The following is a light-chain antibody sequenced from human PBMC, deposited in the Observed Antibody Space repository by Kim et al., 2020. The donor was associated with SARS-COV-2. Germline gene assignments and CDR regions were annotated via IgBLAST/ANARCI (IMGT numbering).Light chain of an antibody. J-gene: IGLJ3*02. Sequence: NFMLTQPHSVSESPGKTVTISCTRSSGSIASTYVQWYQQRPGSAPTTVIYEDNQRPSGVPDRFSGSIDSSSNSASLTFSGLKTEDEADYFCQSYDDSNQVFGGGTQLTVL. CDR1: SGSIASTY. CDR3: QSYDDSNQV. V-gene: IGLV6-57*03. CDR2: EDN.